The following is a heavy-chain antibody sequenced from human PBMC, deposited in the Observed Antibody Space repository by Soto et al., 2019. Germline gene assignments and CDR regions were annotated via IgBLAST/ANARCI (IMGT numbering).Heavy chain of an antibody. CDR3: ARGRYGDY. V-gene: IGHV1-18*01. CDR2: ISAHNGNT. CDR1: GYTFTSYG. J-gene: IGHJ4*01. D-gene: IGHD1-1*01. Sequence: QVHLVQSGAEVKKPGASGKVSCKGSGYTFTSYGITWVRQAPGQGLEWMGWISAHNGNTNYAQKLQGRLTVTRDTSTSTAFMELRSLRSDDTAVYYFARGRYGDYWGDGDLVTVSS.